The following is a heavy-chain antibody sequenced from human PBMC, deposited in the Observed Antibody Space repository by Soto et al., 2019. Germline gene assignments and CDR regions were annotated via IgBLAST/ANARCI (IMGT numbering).Heavy chain of an antibody. CDR2: ISGSGGST. CDR3: AKDLGGLELPNYYGMDV. V-gene: IGHV3-23*01. CDR1: GFTFSSYA. Sequence: GGSLRLSCAASGFTFSSYAMSWVRQAPGKGLERVSAISGSGGSTYYADSVKGRFTISRDNSKNTLYLQMNSLRAKDTAVYYCAKDLGGLELPNYYGMDVWGQGSTVTVSS. D-gene: IGHD1-7*01. J-gene: IGHJ6*02.